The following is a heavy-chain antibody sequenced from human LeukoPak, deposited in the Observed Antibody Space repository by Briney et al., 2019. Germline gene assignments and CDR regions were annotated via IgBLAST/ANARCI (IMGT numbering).Heavy chain of an antibody. CDR2: IVVASGNT. J-gene: IGHJ3*02. CDR3: AATRDVDTAMVADAFDI. CDR1: GFTFISSA. D-gene: IGHD5-18*01. V-gene: IGHV1-58*01. Sequence: SVKVSCKASGFTFISSAVQWVRQARGQRLEWLGWIVVASGNTNYAQTFQERVTFTRDMSTSAAYMELSSLKSEDTAVYYCAATRDVDTAMVADAFDIWGQGTVVTVSS.